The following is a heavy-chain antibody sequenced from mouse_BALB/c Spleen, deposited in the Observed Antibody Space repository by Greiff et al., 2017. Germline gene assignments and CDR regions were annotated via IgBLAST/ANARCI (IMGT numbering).Heavy chain of an antibody. Sequence: VQGVESGPGLVAPSQSLSITCTVSGFSLTSYDISWIRQPPGKGLEWLGVIWTGGGTNYNSAFMSRLSISKDNSKSQVFLKMNSLQTDDTAIYYCVRGGGPRAWFAYWGQGTLVTVSA. CDR3: VRGGGPRAWFAY. J-gene: IGHJ3*01. CDR1: GFSLTSYD. D-gene: IGHD3-3*01. CDR2: IWTGGGT. V-gene: IGHV2-9-2*01.